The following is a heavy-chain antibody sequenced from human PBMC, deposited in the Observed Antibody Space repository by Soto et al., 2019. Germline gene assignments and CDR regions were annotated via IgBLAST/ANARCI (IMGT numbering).Heavy chain of an antibody. V-gene: IGHV1-69*13. CDR1: GGTFSSYA. Sequence: SVKVSCKASGGTFSSYAISWVRPAPGQGLEWMGGIIPIFGTANYAQKFQGRVTITADESTSTAYMELSSLRSEDTAVYYCARMRSLEVAEYYFDYWGQGTLVTVSS. CDR2: IIPIFGTA. D-gene: IGHD6-19*01. J-gene: IGHJ4*02. CDR3: ARMRSLEVAEYYFDY.